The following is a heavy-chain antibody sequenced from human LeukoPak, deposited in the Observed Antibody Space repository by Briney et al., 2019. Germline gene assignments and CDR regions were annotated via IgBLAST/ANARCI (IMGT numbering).Heavy chain of an antibody. V-gene: IGHV3-23*01. CDR1: GFTFSSYA. Sequence: PGGSLRLSCAASGFTFSSYAMSWVRQAPGKGLEWVSAISGSGGSTYYADSVKGRFTISRDNSKNTLYLQMNSLRAEDTAVYYCAKDLLDKVATIPYYYYYGKDVWGQGNTVTVSS. J-gene: IGHJ6*02. CDR3: AKDLLDKVATIPYYYYYGKDV. CDR2: ISGSGGST. D-gene: IGHD5-12*01.